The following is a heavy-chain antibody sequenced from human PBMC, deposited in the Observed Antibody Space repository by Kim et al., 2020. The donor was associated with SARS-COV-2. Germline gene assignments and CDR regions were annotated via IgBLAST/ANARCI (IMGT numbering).Heavy chain of an antibody. CDR1: GGSFSGYY. V-gene: IGHV4-34*01. Sequence: SETLSLTCAVYGGSFSGYYWSWIRQPPGKGLEWIGEINHSGNTNYNPSLKSRVTISVDTSKNQFSLKLSSVTAADTAVYYCARGLRDGAWVRRLYFDLWGRGPLVPVSS. CDR3: ARGLRDGAWVRRLYFDL. CDR2: INHSGNT. D-gene: IGHD3-10*01. J-gene: IGHJ2*01.